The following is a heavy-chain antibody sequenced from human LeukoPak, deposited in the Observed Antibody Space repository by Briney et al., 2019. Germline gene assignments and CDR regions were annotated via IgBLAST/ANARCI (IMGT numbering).Heavy chain of an antibody. CDR2: ISGSGGST. CDR3: AKSRERLLWFGELLSDFDY. Sequence: GGSPILSCSASGLTFSSYAMSWVRQAPGKGLEWFSAISGSGGSTYYAASVKGRFTISRDNSKNTLYLQMNSLRAEDTAVYYCAKSRERLLWFGELLSDFDYWGQGTLVTVSS. J-gene: IGHJ4*02. V-gene: IGHV3-23*01. CDR1: GLTFSSYA. D-gene: IGHD3-10*01.